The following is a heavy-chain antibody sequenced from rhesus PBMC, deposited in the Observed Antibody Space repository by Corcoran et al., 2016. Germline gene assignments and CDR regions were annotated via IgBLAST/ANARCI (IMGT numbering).Heavy chain of an antibody. CDR2: INPYNGKT. J-gene: IGHJ4*01. V-gene: IGHV1S2*01. CDR3: ARGGRVVVLTAYFDY. Sequence: QVQLVQSGAEVKKPGSSVKVSCKASGYTFTDYYMHWVRQAPRQGFEWMGWINPYNGKTKYAQKFQGRVTMTRDTSTSTAYMERSSLRSEDTAVYYCARGGRVVVLTAYFDYWGQGVLVTVSS. D-gene: IGHD2-15*01. CDR1: GYTFTDYY.